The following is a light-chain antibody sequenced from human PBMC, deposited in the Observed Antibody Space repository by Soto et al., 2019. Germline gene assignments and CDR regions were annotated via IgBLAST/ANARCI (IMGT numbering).Light chain of an antibody. CDR3: SSYTSSSTL. J-gene: IGLJ2*01. V-gene: IGLV2-14*01. CDR2: DVS. CDR1: SSDVGGYSY. Sequence: QSALTQPASVSGSPGQSITISCTGTSSDVGGYSYVSWYQQHPGKAPKPMIYDVSNRPSGVSNRFSGSRSGNTASLTISGLQAEDEADYYCSSYTSSSTLFGGGTKLTVL.